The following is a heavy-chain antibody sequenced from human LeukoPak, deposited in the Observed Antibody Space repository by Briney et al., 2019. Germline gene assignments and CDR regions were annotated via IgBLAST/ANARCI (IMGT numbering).Heavy chain of an antibody. Sequence: GGSLRLSCAASGFTVSNNYMSWVRQAPGKGLEWVSVIYSGGSTYYAASVKGRFTISRDNYKNTLYLQMNSLGAEDTAVYYWARDFYSSSNWGEGTLVTVPS. CDR1: GFTVSNNY. CDR2: IYSGGST. CDR3: ARDFYSSSN. D-gene: IGHD6-6*01. V-gene: IGHV3-66*02. J-gene: IGHJ4*02.